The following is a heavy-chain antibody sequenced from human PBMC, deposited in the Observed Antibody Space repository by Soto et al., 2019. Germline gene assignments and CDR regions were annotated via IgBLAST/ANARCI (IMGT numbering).Heavy chain of an antibody. Sequence: SETLSLTCTVSGGSISSYYWSWIRQPPGKGLEWIGYIYYSGSNNYSPSLKSRVTISVDTSKNQFSLKLGSVTAADTAVYYCARVVWIAAAGENYYGMDVWGQGTTVTVSS. V-gene: IGHV4-59*01. D-gene: IGHD6-13*01. CDR3: ARVVWIAAAGENYYGMDV. J-gene: IGHJ6*02. CDR2: IYYSGSN. CDR1: GGSISSYY.